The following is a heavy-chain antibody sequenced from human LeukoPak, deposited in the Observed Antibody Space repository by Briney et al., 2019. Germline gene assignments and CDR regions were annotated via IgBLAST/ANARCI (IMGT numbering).Heavy chain of an antibody. J-gene: IGHJ4*02. CDR3: ARGRYGWLPFDY. D-gene: IGHD3-16*01. Sequence: PSETLSLTCTVSGGSMSSYYWSWIRQPPGKGLEWIGYIYYSGSTNYNPSLKSRVTISVDTSKNQFTLKLSSVTAADTAIYYCARGRYGWLPFDYWGQGTLVTVSS. V-gene: IGHV4-59*01. CDR2: IYYSGST. CDR1: GGSMSSYY.